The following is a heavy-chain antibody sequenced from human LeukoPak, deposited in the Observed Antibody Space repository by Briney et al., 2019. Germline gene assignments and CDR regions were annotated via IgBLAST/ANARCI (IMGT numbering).Heavy chain of an antibody. CDR2: INPNSGNT. CDR3: AREGAAAEDVNWFDP. CDR1: GYTFTGYY. D-gene: IGHD6-25*01. Sequence: ASVKVSCKASGYTFTGYYMHWVRQAPGQGLEWMGWINPNSGNTHYTQKFQDRVTMTRDTSISTAYLELSSLEPDDTVIYYCAREGAAAEDVNWFDPWGQGTLVTVSS. V-gene: IGHV1-2*02. J-gene: IGHJ5*02.